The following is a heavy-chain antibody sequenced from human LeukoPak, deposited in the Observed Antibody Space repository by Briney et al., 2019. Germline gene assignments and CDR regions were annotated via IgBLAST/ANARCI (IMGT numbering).Heavy chain of an antibody. CDR2: ISGSGGST. V-gene: IGHV3-23*01. CDR1: GFTFSSYA. J-gene: IGHJ4*02. Sequence: GGSLRLSCAASGFTFSSYAMSWVRQAPGKGLEWASSISGSGGSTYYADSVKGRFTVSRDNSKNTLYLQINSLRAEDTAIYYCAKDLFFISRSYFDYWGQGTLVTVSS. D-gene: IGHD3-10*01. CDR3: AKDLFFISRSYFDY.